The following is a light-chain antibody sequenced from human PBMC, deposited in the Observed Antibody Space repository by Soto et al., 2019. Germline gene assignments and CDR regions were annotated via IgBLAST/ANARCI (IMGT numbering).Light chain of an antibody. Sequence: QSVLTQPPSASETPGQRVTISCSGSSSNIGINTVDWFQQLPGTAPKLLIYNNNQRPSGVPDRFPGSKSGTSASLAISGLQSEDESDYYCAAWDDSLNGYVFGTGTKVTV. CDR1: SSNIGINT. J-gene: IGLJ1*01. V-gene: IGLV1-44*01. CDR2: NNN. CDR3: AAWDDSLNGYV.